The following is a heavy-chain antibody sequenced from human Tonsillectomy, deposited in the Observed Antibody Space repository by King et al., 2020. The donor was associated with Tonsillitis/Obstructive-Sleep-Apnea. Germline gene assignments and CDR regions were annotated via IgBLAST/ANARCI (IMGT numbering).Heavy chain of an antibody. V-gene: IGHV3-48*02. CDR3: ARAVDSSGYYYVGFDY. J-gene: IGHJ4*02. CDR2: ISSSSSTI. Sequence: VQLVESGGGLVQPGGSLRLSCAASGFTFSSYSMNWVRQAPGKGLEWVSYISSSSSTIYYADSVKGRFTISRDNAKNSLYLQMNSLRDEDTAVHYCARAVDSSGYYYVGFDYWGQGTLVTVSS. D-gene: IGHD3-22*01. CDR1: GFTFSSYS.